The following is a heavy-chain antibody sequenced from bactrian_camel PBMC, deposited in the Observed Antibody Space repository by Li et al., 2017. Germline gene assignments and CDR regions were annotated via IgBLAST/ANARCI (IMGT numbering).Heavy chain of an antibody. CDR3: AAGAAWLYSACREENEFNT. CDR1: GFIVGGC. V-gene: IGHV3S1*01. CDR2: IYTLTGSRT. Sequence: HVQLVESGGDSVQAGGSLRLSCAASGFIVGGCMAWFRQAPGKERERVASIYTLTGSRTNYVEAVKGRFTISRDSAKNTLYLQMINLKPEDTAMYNCAAGAAWLYSACREENEFNTWGQGTQVTVS. D-gene: IGHD3*01. J-gene: IGHJ4*01.